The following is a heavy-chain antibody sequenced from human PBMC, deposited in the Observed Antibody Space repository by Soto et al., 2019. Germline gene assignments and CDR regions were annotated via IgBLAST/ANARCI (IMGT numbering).Heavy chain of an antibody. CDR3: AGTTSHQWYYMDV. Sequence: QVQLQESGPGLVKPSQTLSLTCAISGDSVSSNSAAWNWIRLSPSRGLEWLARTYYRYRWYNDYAVSVRSRITVTPDTSKNQCSLQLTSVTPEDTAVYYCAGTTSHQWYYMDVWGKGTTVTVSS. D-gene: IGHD1-7*01. V-gene: IGHV6-1*01. J-gene: IGHJ6*03. CDR1: GDSVSSNSAA. CDR2: TYYRYRWYN.